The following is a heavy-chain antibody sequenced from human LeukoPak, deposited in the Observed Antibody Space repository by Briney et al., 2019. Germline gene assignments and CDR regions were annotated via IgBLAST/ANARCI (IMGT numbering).Heavy chain of an antibody. Sequence: SVKVSCKASGGTFSSYAISWVRQAPGQGLEWMGGIIPIFGTANYAQKFQGRVTITADESTSTAYMELSSLRSEDTAVYYCARDPNSRDLKNDSWGQGTLVTVSS. CDR3: ARDPNSRDLKNDS. CDR1: GGTFSSYA. V-gene: IGHV1-69*13. D-gene: IGHD3/OR15-3a*01. J-gene: IGHJ4*02. CDR2: IIPIFGTA.